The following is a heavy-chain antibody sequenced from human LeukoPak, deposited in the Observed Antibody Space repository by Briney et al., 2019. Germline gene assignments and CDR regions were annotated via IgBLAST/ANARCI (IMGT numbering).Heavy chain of an antibody. CDR2: IIPIFGTA. Sequence: SVKVSCKASGGTFSSYAISWVRQAPGQGLEWMGGIIPIFGTANYAQKFQGRVTITAGESTSTAYMELSSLGSEDTAVYYCARGIVQYAPGAFDVWGQGTMVTVSS. CDR3: ARGIVQYAPGAFDV. CDR1: GGTFSSYA. D-gene: IGHD2/OR15-2a*01. V-gene: IGHV1-69*13. J-gene: IGHJ3*01.